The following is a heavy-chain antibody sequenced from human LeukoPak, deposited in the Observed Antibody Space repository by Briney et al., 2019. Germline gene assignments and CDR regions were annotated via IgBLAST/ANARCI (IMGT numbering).Heavy chain of an antibody. Sequence: SETLSLTCTVSGASISTSYWNWIRHPPGKGLEWIGYISRSGSTNYNPSLASRVTISIDMYKNQFSLKLRSVTAADTAVYYCARDSLYATNWYDPWGQGTLVTVSS. CDR2: ISRSGST. V-gene: IGHV4-59*01. CDR1: GASISTSY. CDR3: ARDSLYATNWYDP. D-gene: IGHD2-8*01. J-gene: IGHJ5*02.